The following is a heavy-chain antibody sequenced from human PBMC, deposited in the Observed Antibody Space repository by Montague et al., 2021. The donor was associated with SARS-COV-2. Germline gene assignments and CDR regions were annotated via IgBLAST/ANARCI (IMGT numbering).Heavy chain of an antibody. CDR1: GFTFTSYA. V-gene: IGHV3-30-3*01. J-gene: IGHJ4*02. CDR3: ARDQGGYSYNDY. CDR2: ISFDGTNK. Sequence: SLRLSCAASGFTFTSYAMHWVRQAPGKGLEWVAVISFDGTNKYYTDSVKGRFTISRDNSKNTLYLQMHSVRPEDTAVYYCARDQGGYSYNDYWGQGTLVTVPP. D-gene: IGHD5-18*01.